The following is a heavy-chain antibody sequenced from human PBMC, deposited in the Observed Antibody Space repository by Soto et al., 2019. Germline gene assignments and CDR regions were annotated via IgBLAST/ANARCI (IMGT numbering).Heavy chain of an antibody. J-gene: IGHJ5*02. CDR3: ARSGRQQLVRRNWFDR. Sequence: QVQLQQWGAGLLKPSETLSLTCAVYGGSFNSYYWSWIRQPPGKGLEWIGEIDHTGRTSTNPPLKSRVTMSVDTSKNQFSLSLSSVTAADTAVYYCARSGRQQLVRRNWFDRWGQGTLVTVSS. V-gene: IGHV4-34*01. D-gene: IGHD6-13*01. CDR1: GGSFNSYY. CDR2: IDHTGRT.